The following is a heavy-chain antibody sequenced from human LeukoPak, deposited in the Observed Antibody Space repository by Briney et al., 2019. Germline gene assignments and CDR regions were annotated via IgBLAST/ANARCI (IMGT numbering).Heavy chain of an antibody. Sequence: GGSLRLFCAASGFPFNVQTMSWVRQAPGKGPDWVASMREDGTEIHYVESVKGRFTISRDNFKKSVYLQMNSLRAEDTAVYYCVRVGATGGRFENWGQGTLVTVSS. V-gene: IGHV3-7*01. CDR2: MREDGTEI. CDR1: GFPFNVQT. D-gene: IGHD3-3*01. CDR3: VRVGATGGRFEN. J-gene: IGHJ4*02.